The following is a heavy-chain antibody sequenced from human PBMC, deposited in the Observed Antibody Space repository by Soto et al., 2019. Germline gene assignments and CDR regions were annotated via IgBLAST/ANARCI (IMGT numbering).Heavy chain of an antibody. J-gene: IGHJ6*02. CDR3: TRGLDGYNPLYYYYYGMDV. V-gene: IGHV5-51*01. Sequence: PGESLKISCKGSGYSFISYWIVWVRQMPGKGLEWMGIIYPGDSDTRYSPSFQGRFTISRDDSKSIAYLQMNSLKTEDTAVYYCTRGLDGYNPLYYYYYGMDVWGQGTTVTVSS. CDR2: IYPGDSDT. CDR1: GYSFISYW. D-gene: IGHD6-25*01.